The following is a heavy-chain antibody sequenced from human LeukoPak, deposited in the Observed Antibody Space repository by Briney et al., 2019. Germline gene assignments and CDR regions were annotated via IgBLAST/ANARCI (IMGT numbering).Heavy chain of an antibody. J-gene: IGHJ4*02. CDR3: ARDPTYDSSGYWDY. Sequence: GSLRLSCAASGFTFSDYYMSWIRQAPGKGLEWVSYISSSGSTIYYADSVKGRFTISRDNAKNSLYLQVNSLRAEDTAVYYCARDPTYDSSGYWDYWGQGTLVTVSS. CDR2: ISSSGSTI. CDR1: GFTFSDYY. D-gene: IGHD3-22*01. V-gene: IGHV3-11*04.